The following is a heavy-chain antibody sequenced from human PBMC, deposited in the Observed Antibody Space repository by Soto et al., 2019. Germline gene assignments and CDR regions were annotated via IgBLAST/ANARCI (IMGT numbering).Heavy chain of an antibody. CDR2: SSGSGGST. J-gene: IGHJ6*02. V-gene: IGHV3-23*01. CDR1: GFTFSSYA. D-gene: IGHD3-10*01. CDR3: AKARGPLRDGMAV. Sequence: GSSLRLSCSASGFTFSSYAMSWVRQSPGKGLDEVSASSGSGGSTYYAYPEKGRFTTSRDKSKNTLYLQMTSLRAEDTAVYYCAKARGPLRDGMAVWVQGTTVTVSS.